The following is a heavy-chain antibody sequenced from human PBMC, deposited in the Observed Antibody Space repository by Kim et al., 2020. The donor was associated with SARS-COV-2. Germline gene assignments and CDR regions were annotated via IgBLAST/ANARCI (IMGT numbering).Heavy chain of an antibody. D-gene: IGHD2-15*01. CDR1: GFTFSSYG. Sequence: GGSLRLSCAASGFTFSSYGMHWVRQAPGKGLEWVAVISYDGSNKYYADSVKGRFTISRDNSKNTLYLQMNSLRAEDTAVYYCAKDPRYCSGGSCYTNGY. V-gene: IGHV3-30*18. J-gene: IGHJ2*01. CDR3: AKDPRYCSGGSCYTNGY. CDR2: ISYDGSNK.